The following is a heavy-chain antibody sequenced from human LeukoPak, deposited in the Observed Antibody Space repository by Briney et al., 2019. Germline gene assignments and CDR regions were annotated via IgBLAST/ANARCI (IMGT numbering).Heavy chain of an antibody. CDR1: GCSISSCCYH. J-gene: IGHJ5*02. D-gene: IGHD2-2*02. Sequence: SDTVSVTCTVSGCSISSCCYHWGWIPPPPGKGLEGFGSIYYSGSTYYNPSLKSRVTISIDTSKNQFSLKLSSVTAADTAVYYCARHEIVVVPAAILCGWFDPWGQGTLVTVSS. V-gene: IGHV4-39*01. CDR2: IYYSGST. CDR3: ARHEIVVVPAAILCGWFDP.